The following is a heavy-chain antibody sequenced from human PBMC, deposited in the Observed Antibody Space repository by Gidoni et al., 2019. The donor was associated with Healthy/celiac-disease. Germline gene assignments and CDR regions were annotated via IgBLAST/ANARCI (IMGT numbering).Heavy chain of an antibody. V-gene: IGHV3-15*07. D-gene: IGHD3-3*01. CDR2: IKSKTDGGTT. CDR3: TTVRFLEWFEYYYYGMDV. Sequence: EVQLVESVGGLGKPGGSLRLSCAASGFPFSNAWMHWVRQAPGKGLGWVGRIKSKTDGGTTDYAAPVKGRFTISRDDSKNTLYLQMNSLKTEDTAVYYCTTVRFLEWFEYYYYGMDVWGQGTTVTVSS. CDR1: GFPFSNAW. J-gene: IGHJ6*02.